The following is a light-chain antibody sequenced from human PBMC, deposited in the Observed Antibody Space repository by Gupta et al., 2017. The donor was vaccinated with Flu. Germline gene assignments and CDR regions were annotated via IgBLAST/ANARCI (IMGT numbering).Light chain of an antibody. CDR1: QSVDDK. Sequence: EIVMTQSPATLSVSPGQTVTLSCRASQSVDDKLAWYQQKPGQPPRLLMYDISSRGYGIPARFRGSGSGTDFTLTVTGLQSEDFAVYYCQLYNRWPPWTFGQGTRVEIK. J-gene: IGKJ1*01. CDR2: DIS. V-gene: IGKV3-15*01. CDR3: QLYNRWPPWT.